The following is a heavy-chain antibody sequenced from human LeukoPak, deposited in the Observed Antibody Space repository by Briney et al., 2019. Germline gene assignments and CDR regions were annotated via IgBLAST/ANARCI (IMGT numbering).Heavy chain of an antibody. D-gene: IGHD6-6*01. J-gene: IGHJ3*02. CDR2: IYYSGST. CDR3: AQGYMSIAASQGAFDI. Sequence: PSETLSLTCTVSGGSVSSGSYYWSWLPPPPGKGLEGIGYIYYSGSTNYNSSLKTLVAISVDTSKNQFSLKLSSVTAADTAVYYCAQGYMSIAASQGAFDIWGQGTMVTVSS. V-gene: IGHV4-61*01. CDR1: GGSVSSGSYY.